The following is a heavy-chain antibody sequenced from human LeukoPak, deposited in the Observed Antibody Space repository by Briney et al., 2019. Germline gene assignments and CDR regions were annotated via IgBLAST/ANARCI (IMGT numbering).Heavy chain of an antibody. CDR1: GFTVANTY. Sequence: GGSLRLSCAASGFTVANTYMAWVRQAPGKGLEGVSVTDSAGNTYYSDSVKGRFTMSRDTSENTLYLQMNSLKSEYTATYYCARDAYTTNWFYYWGQGTLVTVSS. CDR2: TDSAGNT. J-gene: IGHJ5*01. D-gene: IGHD2-2*02. V-gene: IGHV3-53*05. CDR3: ARDAYTTNWFYY.